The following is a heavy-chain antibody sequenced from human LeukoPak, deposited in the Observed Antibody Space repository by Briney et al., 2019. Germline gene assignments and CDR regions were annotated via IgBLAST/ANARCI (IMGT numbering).Heavy chain of an antibody. V-gene: IGHV5-51*01. CDR3: ARRHSSSWSGDAFDI. J-gene: IGHJ3*02. D-gene: IGHD6-13*01. Sequence: GESLKISCEGSGYFFATYWIGWGRQMPGKGLEGMGIIYPGDSDTTYSPSFQGQVTISVDTYISTAYLQWSSLKASDTAIYYCARRHSSSWSGDAFDIWGQGTMVTVSS. CDR1: GYFFATYW. CDR2: IYPGDSDT.